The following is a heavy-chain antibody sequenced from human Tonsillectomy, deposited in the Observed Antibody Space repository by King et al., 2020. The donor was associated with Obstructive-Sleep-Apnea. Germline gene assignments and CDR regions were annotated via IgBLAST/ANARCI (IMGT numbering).Heavy chain of an antibody. CDR2: INPNSGGT. Sequence: QLVQSGAEVKKPGASVKVSCKASGYTFTGYYMHWVRQAPGQGLEWMGWINPNSGGTNYAQKFQGWVTMTRDTSISTAYMELSRLRSDDTAVYYCASCGTYYYDSSGYCWFDPWGQGTLVTVSS. CDR3: ASCGTYYYDSSGYCWFDP. V-gene: IGHV1-2*04. J-gene: IGHJ5*02. D-gene: IGHD3-22*01. CDR1: GYTFTGYY.